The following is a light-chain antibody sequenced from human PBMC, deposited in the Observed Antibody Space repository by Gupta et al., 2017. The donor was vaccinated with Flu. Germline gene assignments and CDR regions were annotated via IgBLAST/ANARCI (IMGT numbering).Light chain of an antibody. Sequence: DIVMTQSPDSLAVSLGERATINCKSSQSVLHTSTNNNYLAWFQQKPQQPPKLLIYWASTRESGVPDRFSGSGSGTDFTLTISSLQAEDVAVYYCHQYFSIPYTFGQGTNLEIK. CDR2: WAS. V-gene: IGKV4-1*01. CDR3: HQYFSIPYT. J-gene: IGKJ2*01. CDR1: QSVLHTSTNNNY.